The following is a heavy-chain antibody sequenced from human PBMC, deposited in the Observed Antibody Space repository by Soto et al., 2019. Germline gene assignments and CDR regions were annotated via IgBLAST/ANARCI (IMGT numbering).Heavy chain of an antibody. CDR2: IIPIFGTA. CDR1: GGTFSGYA. J-gene: IGHJ6*02. D-gene: IGHD6-13*01. V-gene: IGHV1-69*12. Sequence: QVQLVQSGAEVKKPGSSVKVSCKASGGTFSGYAISWVRQAPGQGLEWMGGIIPIFGTANYAQKFQGRVTITADESTSTAYMEMSSLRSEDTAVYYCARTGYSSSWRSYYYYGMDVWGQGTTVTVSS. CDR3: ARTGYSSSWRSYYYYGMDV.